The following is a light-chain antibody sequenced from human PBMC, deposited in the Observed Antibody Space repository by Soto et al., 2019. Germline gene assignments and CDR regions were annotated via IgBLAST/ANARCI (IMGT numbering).Light chain of an antibody. CDR2: DAS. J-gene: IGKJ3*01. V-gene: IGKV3-11*01. Sequence: EIVLTHSPGTLSLSPWEIATLSCRASQSIGLAIAWYQHKPGQAPRLLIFDASNRATGIPARFSGSGSGTDFTLTISSLEPEDFAVYYCQQRSNWPLTFGPGTKVDIK. CDR3: QQRSNWPLT. CDR1: QSIGLA.